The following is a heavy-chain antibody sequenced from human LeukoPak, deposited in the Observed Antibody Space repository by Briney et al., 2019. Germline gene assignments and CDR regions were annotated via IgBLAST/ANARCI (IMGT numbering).Heavy chain of an antibody. J-gene: IGHJ4*02. CDR2: IRSKAYGGTT. CDR1: GFTFGDYA. Sequence: GGSLRLSCTASGFTFGDYAMSWFRQAPGKGLEWVGFIRSKAYGGTTEYAASVKGRFTISRDDSKSIAYLQMNSLKTEDTAVYYCTRDRACGSCYYHLTDYGSQGTLVTVPS. CDR3: TRDRACGSCYYHLTDY. V-gene: IGHV3-49*03. D-gene: IGHD2-15*01.